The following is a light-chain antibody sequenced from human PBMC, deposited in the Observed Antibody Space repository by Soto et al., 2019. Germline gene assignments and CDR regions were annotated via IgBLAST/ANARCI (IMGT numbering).Light chain of an antibody. CDR2: EIS. V-gene: IGLV2-8*01. Sequence: QAVVTQPPSASGSPGQSVAISCTGTSSDVGGYNYVSWYQQHPGKAPKLMIYEISKRPSGVPDRFSGSKSGNTASLTVSGLQAEDEADYYCSSYAGTHIVFGTGTKVTVL. CDR1: SSDVGGYNY. J-gene: IGLJ1*01. CDR3: SSYAGTHIV.